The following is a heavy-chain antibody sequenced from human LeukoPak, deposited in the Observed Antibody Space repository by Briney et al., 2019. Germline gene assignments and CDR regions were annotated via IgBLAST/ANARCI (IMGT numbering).Heavy chain of an antibody. D-gene: IGHD6-19*01. CDR1: GGSISSSSYY. Sequence: SETLSLTCIVSGGSISSSSYYWGWIRQPPGKGLEWIGSMYYSGNTYYNPSLKSRVTISVDTSKSHFSLKPSSVTAADTAVYYCARHGYNSGCYGDWGQGTLVTVSS. CDR3: ARHGYNSGCYGD. J-gene: IGHJ4*02. CDR2: MYYSGNT. V-gene: IGHV4-39*01.